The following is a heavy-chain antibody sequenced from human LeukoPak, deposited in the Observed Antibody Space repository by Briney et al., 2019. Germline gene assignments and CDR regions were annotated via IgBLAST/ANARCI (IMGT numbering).Heavy chain of an antibody. Sequence: GGSLRRSCAASGFTFHDYGMTWVRQVPGKGLEWGSGINWNSGNTGYADSVKGRFTISRDNAKTSLYLQMNDLRAEDTALYYCARAKACSSTTCPSDIWGLGTMVTVSS. J-gene: IGHJ3*02. V-gene: IGHV3-20*04. CDR2: INWNSGNT. CDR1: GFTFHDYG. D-gene: IGHD2-2*01. CDR3: ARAKACSSTTCPSDI.